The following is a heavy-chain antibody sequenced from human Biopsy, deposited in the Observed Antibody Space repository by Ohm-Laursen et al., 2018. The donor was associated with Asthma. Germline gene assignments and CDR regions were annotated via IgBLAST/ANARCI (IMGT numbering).Heavy chain of an antibody. CDR3: ARKAGSCISRTCYSVDF. CDR2: INSVFGTT. D-gene: IGHD2-2*01. Sequence: SVKASCKSLGGTFNTYVIGWGRQAPGQGLEWMGGINSVFGTTTYPQKFQDRVTITADDSTSTVYMELSSLRSEDTAVYYCARKAGSCISRTCYSVDFWGQGTLVTVSS. V-gene: IGHV1-69*13. CDR1: GGTFNTYV. J-gene: IGHJ4*02.